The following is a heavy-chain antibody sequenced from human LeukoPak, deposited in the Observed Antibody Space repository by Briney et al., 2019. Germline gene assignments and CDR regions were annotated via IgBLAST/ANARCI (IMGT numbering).Heavy chain of an antibody. CDR1: GGSISSSSYY. CDR3: AKEVENSSGWYSHFDY. CDR2: ISGSGGST. V-gene: IGHV3-23*01. D-gene: IGHD6-19*01. J-gene: IGHJ4*02. Sequence: ETLSLSCTVSGGSISSSSYYWGWIRQPPGKGLEWVSAISGSGGSTYYADSVKGRFTISRDNSKNTLYLQMYSLRAEDTAVYYCAKEVENSSGWYSHFDYWGQGTLVTVSS.